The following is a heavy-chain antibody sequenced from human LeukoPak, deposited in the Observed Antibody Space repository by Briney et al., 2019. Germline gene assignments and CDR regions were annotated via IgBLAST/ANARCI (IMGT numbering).Heavy chain of an antibody. V-gene: IGHV3-11*01. D-gene: IGHD3-10*01. J-gene: IGHJ4*02. CDR1: GFTFSDYY. CDR2: ISSSGSTI. Sequence: GGSLRLSCAASGFTFSDYYMSWIRQAPGKGLEWVSYISSSGSTIYYADSVKGRFTISRDNAKNSLYLQMNSLRAEDTAVYYCARDLYYGSGSYYIGNFDYWGQGTLVTVSS. CDR3: ARDLYYGSGSYYIGNFDY.